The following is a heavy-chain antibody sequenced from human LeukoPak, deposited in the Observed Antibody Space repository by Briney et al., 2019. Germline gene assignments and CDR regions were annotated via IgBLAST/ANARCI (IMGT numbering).Heavy chain of an antibody. CDR1: GFIFSTYT. V-gene: IGHV3-21*01. CDR3: ARGAYSNYYFGMDV. D-gene: IGHD2-15*01. J-gene: IGHJ6*02. Sequence: GGSLRLSCAASGFIFSTYTMNWVRQAPGKGLEWLSSISSSNSYIYYADSLRGRFTISRDNAKKSLFMQMNSLRAEDTAVYYCARGAYSNYYFGMDVWGQGTTVTVSS. CDR2: ISSSNSYI.